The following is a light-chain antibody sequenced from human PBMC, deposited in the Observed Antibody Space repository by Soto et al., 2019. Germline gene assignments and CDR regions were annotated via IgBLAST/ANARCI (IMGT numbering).Light chain of an antibody. CDR2: DAS. CDR1: QNINRL. J-gene: IGKJ5*01. V-gene: IGKV1-5*01. Sequence: DIQVTQSPSTLSASVGDRVTITCRASQNINRLLAWYQQEPGKAPQLLIYDASTLESGVPSRFSGSGSGTEFTLTISSLQPDDIATYYCQQYDNLITFGQGTRLEIK. CDR3: QQYDNLIT.